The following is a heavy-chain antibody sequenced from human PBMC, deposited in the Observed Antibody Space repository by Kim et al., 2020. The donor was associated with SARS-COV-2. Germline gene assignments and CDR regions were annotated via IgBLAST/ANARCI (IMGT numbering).Heavy chain of an antibody. D-gene: IGHD3-22*01. CDR1: GFTFTSSA. V-gene: IGHV1-58*01. CDR2: IVVGSGNT. CDR3: AAFRPVPLPGPLSDRYYYDSSGYYLRDYYYGMDV. J-gene: IGHJ6*02. Sequence: SVKVSCKASGFTFTSSAVQWVRQARGQRLELIGWIVVGSGNTNYAQKFQERVTITRDMSTSTAYMELSSLRSEDTAVYYCAAFRPVPLPGPLSDRYYYDSSGYYLRDYYYGMDVWGQGTTVTVSS.